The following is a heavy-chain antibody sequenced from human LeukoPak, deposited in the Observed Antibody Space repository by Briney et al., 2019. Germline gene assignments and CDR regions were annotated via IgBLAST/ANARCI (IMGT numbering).Heavy chain of an antibody. D-gene: IGHD2-15*01. CDR3: ARDGGFFFDY. J-gene: IGHJ4*02. CDR1: GFTFNDYA. CDR2: VTWNSGDI. V-gene: IGHV3-9*01. Sequence: GRSLRLSCAASGFTFNDYAMNWVRQAPGKGLEWVSSVTWNSGDIGYADSVKGRFTISRDNAKNSLYLQMNSLRAEDTAVYYCARDGGFFFDYWGQGTLVTVSS.